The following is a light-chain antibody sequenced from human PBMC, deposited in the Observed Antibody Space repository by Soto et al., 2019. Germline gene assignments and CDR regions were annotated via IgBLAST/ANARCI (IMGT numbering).Light chain of an antibody. V-gene: IGLV2-23*01. CDR3: CSYAGSSTLWV. J-gene: IGLJ3*02. CDR2: EGS. Sequence: QSALTQPPSASGSPGQSVTISCTGTSSDVGSYNLVSWYQQHPGKAPKLMIYEGSKRPSGVSNRFSGSKSGNTASLTISGLQAEDEADYYCCSYAGSSTLWVFGGGTQLTVL. CDR1: SSDVGSYNL.